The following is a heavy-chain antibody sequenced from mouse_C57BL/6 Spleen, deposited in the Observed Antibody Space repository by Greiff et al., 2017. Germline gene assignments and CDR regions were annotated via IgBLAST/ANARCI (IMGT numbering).Heavy chain of an antibody. J-gene: IGHJ3*01. CDR3: ARHGGNSLAWCAY. V-gene: IGHV1-81*01. CDR2: IYPRSGNT. Sequence: QVQLKESGAELARPGASVKLSCTASGYTFTSYGISWVKQRPGQGLEWIGTIYPRSGNTYYNETFKGKATLTADKSSSTAYMELRSLTSEDSAVYFCARHGGNSLAWCAYWGQGTLVTVSA. CDR1: GYTFTSYG.